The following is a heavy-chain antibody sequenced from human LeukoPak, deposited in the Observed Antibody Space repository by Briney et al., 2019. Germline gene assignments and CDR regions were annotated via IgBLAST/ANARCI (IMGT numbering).Heavy chain of an antibody. Sequence: GGSLRLSCAASGFTFSSYWMSWVRQAPGKGLEWVANIKEDGSENHYVDSVKGRFTISRDNAKKSLYLQMNSLRAEDTAVYYCARDRAVAGLFDYWGQGTLVTVSS. J-gene: IGHJ4*02. V-gene: IGHV3-7*01. CDR3: ARDRAVAGLFDY. CDR1: GFTFSSYW. D-gene: IGHD6-19*01. CDR2: IKEDGSEN.